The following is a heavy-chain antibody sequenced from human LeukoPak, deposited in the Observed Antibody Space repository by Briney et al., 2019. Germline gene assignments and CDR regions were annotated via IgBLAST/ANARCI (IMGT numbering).Heavy chain of an antibody. CDR3: AREYSSSSFFDY. Sequence: PSETLSLTCTVSGGSISSSSYYWGWIRQPPGKGLEWIGSIYYSGSTYYNPSLKSRVTISVNTSKNQFSRKLSSVTAADTAVYYCAREYSSSSFFDYWGQGTLVTVSS. J-gene: IGHJ4*02. D-gene: IGHD6-6*01. CDR1: GGSISSSSYY. CDR2: IYYSGST. V-gene: IGHV4-39*07.